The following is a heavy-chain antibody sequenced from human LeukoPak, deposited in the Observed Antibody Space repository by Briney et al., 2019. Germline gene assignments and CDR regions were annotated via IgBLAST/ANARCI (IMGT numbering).Heavy chain of an antibody. J-gene: IGHJ4*02. CDR2: FDPEDGET. D-gene: IGHD3-22*01. CDR3: ATVSSSGYYYGLDY. V-gene: IGHV1-24*01. CDR1: GYTFTSYY. Sequence: ASVNVSCKASGYTFTSYYMHWVRQAPGKGLEWMGGFDPEDGETIYAQKFQGRVTMTEDTSTDTAYMELSSLRSEDTAVYYCATVSSSGYYYGLDYWGQGTLVTVSS.